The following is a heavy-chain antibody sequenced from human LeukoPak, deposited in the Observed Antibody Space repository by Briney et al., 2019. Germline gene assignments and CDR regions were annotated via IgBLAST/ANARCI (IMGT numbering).Heavy chain of an antibody. CDR2: IYYSGST. CDR1: GGSISSSSYY. Sequence: SETLSLTCTVSGGSISSSSYYWGWIRQPPGKGLEWIGSIYYSGSTYYNPSLKSRVTISVDTSKNQFSLKLSSVTAADTAVYYCARANRGYSYEKLDYWGQGTLVTVSS. D-gene: IGHD5-18*01. CDR3: ARANRGYSYEKLDY. V-gene: IGHV4-39*07. J-gene: IGHJ4*02.